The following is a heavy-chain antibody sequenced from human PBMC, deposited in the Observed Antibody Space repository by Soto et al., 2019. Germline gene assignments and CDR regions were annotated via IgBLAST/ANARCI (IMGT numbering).Heavy chain of an antibody. J-gene: IGHJ6*03. Sequence: GGSLRLSCAASGFTFSSYAMHWVRQAPGKGLEWVSGISWNSGSIAYADSVKGRFTISRDNAKNSLYLQMNSLRAEDTALYYCAKGVALGYCTSTSCHNYYMDVWGKGTTVTSP. V-gene: IGHV3-9*01. CDR2: ISWNSGSI. CDR1: GFTFSSYA. D-gene: IGHD2-2*02. CDR3: AKGVALGYCTSTSCHNYYMDV.